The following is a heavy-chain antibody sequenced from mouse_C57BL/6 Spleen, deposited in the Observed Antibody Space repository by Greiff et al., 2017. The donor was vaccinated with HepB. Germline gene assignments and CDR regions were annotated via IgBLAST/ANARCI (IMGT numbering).Heavy chain of an antibody. CDR3: ARSNHPSLNY. CDR1: GYAFSSSW. CDR2: IYPGDGDT. Sequence: VQLQQSGPELVKPGASVKISCKASGYAFSSSWMNWVKQRPGKGLEWIGRIYPGDGDTNYNGKFKGKATLTADKSSSTAYMQLSSLTSEDSAVYFCARSNHPSLNYWGQGTTLTVSS. D-gene: IGHD2-5*01. V-gene: IGHV1-82*01. J-gene: IGHJ2*01.